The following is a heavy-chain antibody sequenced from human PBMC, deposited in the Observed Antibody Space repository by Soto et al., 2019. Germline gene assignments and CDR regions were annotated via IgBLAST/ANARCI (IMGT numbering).Heavy chain of an antibody. CDR1: GFTFSNYA. J-gene: IGHJ4*02. CDR3: ANSWTTLTTGFDF. CDR2: ISSDGSEK. V-gene: IGHV3-30*18. D-gene: IGHD4-17*01. Sequence: VGSLRLSCVASGFTFSNYAMHWVRQAPGKGLGWVAVISSDGSEKYYLDSVRDRFTISRDNSKNTLYLQMNNLRPEDTAMYYCANSWTTLTTGFDFWGQGALVTVSS.